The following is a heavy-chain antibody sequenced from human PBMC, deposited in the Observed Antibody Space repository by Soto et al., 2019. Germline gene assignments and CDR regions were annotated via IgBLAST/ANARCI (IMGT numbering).Heavy chain of an antibody. Sequence: GXSVKVSDAASGYCFTGYYSRWGRQAPGQGLEWMGWINPDSGATNYAQNFQGRVTLTSDTSISTASMDLTSLTSDDTAVYYCARGDNGTGGYPFPYFDYWGQGTLVTVSS. CDR2: INPDSGAT. CDR3: ARGDNGTGGYPFPYFDY. V-gene: IGHV1-2*02. J-gene: IGHJ4*02. CDR1: GYCFTGYY. D-gene: IGHD2-8*02.